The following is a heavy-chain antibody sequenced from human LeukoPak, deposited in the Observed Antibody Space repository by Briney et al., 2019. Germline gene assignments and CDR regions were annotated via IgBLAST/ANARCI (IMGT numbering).Heavy chain of an antibody. CDR1: GYTFSSYW. V-gene: IGHV5-51*03. D-gene: IGHD2-2*01. CDR3: ARGPYCSSTNCYSPYYYYYMDV. Sequence: PGESLRISCKGPGYTFSSYWIGWVRQMPGKGLEWMGIIYPGDSGTRYSPSFQGQVTISADKSITTAYLQWRSLKASDTAMYYCARGPYCSSTNCYSPYYYYYMDVWGKGTTVTVS. J-gene: IGHJ6*03. CDR2: IYPGDSGT.